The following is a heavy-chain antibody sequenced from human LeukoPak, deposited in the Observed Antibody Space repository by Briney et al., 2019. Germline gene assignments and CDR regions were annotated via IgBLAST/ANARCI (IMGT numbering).Heavy chain of an antibody. CDR2: IIPILGIA. J-gene: IGHJ4*02. CDR3: AESRIAARPRFDY. CDR1: GGTFSSYA. Sequence: ASVTVSCKASGGTFSSYAISWVRQAPGQGLEWMGRIIPILGIANYAQKFQGRVTITADKSTSTAYMELSSLRSEDTAVYYCAESRIAARPRFDYWGQGTLVTVSS. V-gene: IGHV1-69*04. D-gene: IGHD6-6*01.